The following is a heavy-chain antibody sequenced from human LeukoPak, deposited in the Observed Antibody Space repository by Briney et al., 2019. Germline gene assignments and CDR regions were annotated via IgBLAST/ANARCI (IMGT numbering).Heavy chain of an antibody. CDR1: GFTFSSYG. D-gene: IGHD1-26*01. Sequence: PGGSLRLSCAASGFTFSSYGMHWVRQAPGKGLEWVAFIRYDGSNKYYADSVKGRFTISRDNSKNTLYLRMNSLRAEDTAVYCCARGGIVGAIMDPWFDPWGQGTLVTVS. CDR3: ARGGIVGAIMDPWFDP. V-gene: IGHV3-30*02. J-gene: IGHJ5*02. CDR2: IRYDGSNK.